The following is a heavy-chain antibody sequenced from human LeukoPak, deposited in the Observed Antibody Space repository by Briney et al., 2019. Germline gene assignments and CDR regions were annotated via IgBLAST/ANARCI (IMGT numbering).Heavy chain of an antibody. CDR2: IKQDGSEE. CDR1: GFTFSSYW. D-gene: IGHD6-6*01. V-gene: IGHV3-7*05. J-gene: IGHJ6*01. Sequence: GGSLRLSCAASGFTFSSYWMSWVRQAPGKGLEWVADIKQDGSEEVYVDSVKGRFTISRDNAKNSLFLQMNTLRAEDTAVYYCARDPYSSTWSYGMDVWGQGTTVTVSS. CDR3: ARDPYSSTWSYGMDV.